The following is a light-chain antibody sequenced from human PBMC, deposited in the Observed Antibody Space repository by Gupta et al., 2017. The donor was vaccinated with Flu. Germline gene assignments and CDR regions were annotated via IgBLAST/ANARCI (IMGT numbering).Light chain of an antibody. CDR3: ATWDDNLSGYV. J-gene: IGLJ1*01. V-gene: IGLV1-47*02. CDR2: SNN. Sequence: VSSASSGSTDNIGNNGVNCYRQRPGTAPKLIFYSNNQRPAGVPDRFSGSKSGTSASLAIGGVRSEGEADYYCATWDDNLSGYVFGTGGEGTGL. CDR1: TDNIGNNG.